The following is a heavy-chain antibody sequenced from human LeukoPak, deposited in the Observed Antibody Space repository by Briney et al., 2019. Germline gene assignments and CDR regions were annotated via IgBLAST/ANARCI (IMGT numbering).Heavy chain of an antibody. J-gene: IGHJ3*02. CDR2: IKADGSEK. D-gene: IGHD7-27*01. V-gene: IGHV3-7*01. CDR1: GFTFSTSW. CDR3: ARHWEWAFDI. Sequence: GGSLRLSCAASGFTFSTSWMTWVRQAPGKGLEWVANIKADGSEKYYVDSVRGRFTISRDNAKNSLSLQMNSLRADDPAVYYCARHWEWAFDIWGQGTMVTVSS.